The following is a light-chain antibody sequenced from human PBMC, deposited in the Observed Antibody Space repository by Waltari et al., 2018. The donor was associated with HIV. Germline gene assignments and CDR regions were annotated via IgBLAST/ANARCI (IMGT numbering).Light chain of an antibody. CDR3: HQYATSPRT. V-gene: IGKV3-20*01. Sequence: DIVLTQSPGSLSLSPVESATLSCRASENVGSSYLAWYQHRPGQAPRLLLYGTSKRATGIPDRFSGGGSGTDFTLTLKRLEPEDFAVYYCHQYATSPRTFGGGTKVEVK. CDR2: GTS. CDR1: ENVGSSY. J-gene: IGKJ4*01.